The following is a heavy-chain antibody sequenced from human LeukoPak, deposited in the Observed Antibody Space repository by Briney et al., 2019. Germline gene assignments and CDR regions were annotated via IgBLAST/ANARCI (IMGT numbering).Heavy chain of an antibody. CDR1: GYTFTSYA. CDR3: ARDRTVVITNDAFDI. J-gene: IGHJ3*02. Sequence: GASVKVSCKASGYTFTSYAMNWVRQAPGQGLEWMGWINTNTGNPTYAQGFTGRFVFSLDTSVSTAYPQISSLKAEDTAVYYCARDRTVVITNDAFDIWGQGTMVTVSS. D-gene: IGHD3-22*01. V-gene: IGHV7-4-1*02. CDR2: INTNTGNP.